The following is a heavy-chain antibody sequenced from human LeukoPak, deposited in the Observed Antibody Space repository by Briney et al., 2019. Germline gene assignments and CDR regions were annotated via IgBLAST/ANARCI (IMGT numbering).Heavy chain of an antibody. CDR1: GFTFSSYS. CDR2: ISTSSSAI. V-gene: IGHV3-48*04. Sequence: GGSLRLSCAASGFTFSSYSMNWVRHAPGKGLEWVSYISTSSSAIYYADSVKGRFTISRDNAKNTLYLQMSSLRAEDTAVYYCIRGTVGAPGNDYWGQGNLVTVSS. D-gene: IGHD1-26*01. J-gene: IGHJ4*02. CDR3: IRGTVGAPGNDY.